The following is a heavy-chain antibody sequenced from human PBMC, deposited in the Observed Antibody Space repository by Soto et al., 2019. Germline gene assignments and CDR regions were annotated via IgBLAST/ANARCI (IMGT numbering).Heavy chain of an antibody. V-gene: IGHV4-61*01. Sequence: PSETLSLTCTVSGGSVSSGSYYWSWIRQPPGKGLEWIGYIYYSGSTNYNPSLKSRVTISVDTSKNQFSLKLSSVTAADTAVYYCAREGGDGYYYYGTDFCGQGTTVTVSS. CDR1: GGSVSSGSYY. CDR2: IYYSGST. CDR3: AREGGDGYYYYGTDF. D-gene: IGHD3-10*01. J-gene: IGHJ6*02.